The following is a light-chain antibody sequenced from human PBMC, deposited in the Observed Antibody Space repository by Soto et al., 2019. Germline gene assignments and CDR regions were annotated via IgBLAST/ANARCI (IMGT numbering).Light chain of an antibody. J-gene: IGKJ1*01. V-gene: IGKV3-15*01. CDR1: QSVSSN. Sequence: ILITQSPATLSVSPGERATLSCRASQSVSSNLAWYQQTPGQAPRILIYGASTRDTGIPARFSGSGSGTEFTLTISRLQSEDFKVYYCQQYNNWPRTFGQGTKVDIK. CDR3: QQYNNWPRT. CDR2: GAS.